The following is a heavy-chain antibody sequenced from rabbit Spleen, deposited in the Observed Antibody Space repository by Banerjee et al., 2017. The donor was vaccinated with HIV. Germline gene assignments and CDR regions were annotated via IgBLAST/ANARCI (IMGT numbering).Heavy chain of an antibody. CDR1: GFSFSNSDY. V-gene: IGHV1S40*01. CDR2: INIVTGKS. J-gene: IGHJ4*01. CDR3: ARDLIAAIGWNFNL. Sequence: QSLEESGGDLVKPGASLTLTCTASGFSFSNSDYMCWVRQAPGKGLECIACINIVTGKSVYASWAKGRFIMSRTSSTTVTLQMTSLTAADTATYFCARDLIAAIGWNFNLWGQGTLVTVS. D-gene: IGHD1-1*01.